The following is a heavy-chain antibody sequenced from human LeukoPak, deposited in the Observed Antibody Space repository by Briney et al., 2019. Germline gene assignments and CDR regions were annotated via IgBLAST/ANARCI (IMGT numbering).Heavy chain of an antibody. CDR1: GFTFSSYA. V-gene: IGHV3-30-3*01. D-gene: IGHD2-21*01. CDR2: ISYDGSNK. J-gene: IGHJ4*02. Sequence: GGSLRLSCAASGFTFSSYAMHWVRRAPGKGLEWVAVISYDGSNKYYADSVKGRFTISRDNSKNTLYLQMNSLRAEDTAVYYCARGVAGPDYWGQGTLVTVSS. CDR3: ARGVAGPDY.